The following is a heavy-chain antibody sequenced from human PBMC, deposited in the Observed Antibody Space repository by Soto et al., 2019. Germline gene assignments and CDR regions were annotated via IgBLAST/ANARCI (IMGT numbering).Heavy chain of an antibody. Sequence: GGSLRLSCAASGFTFSSYAMHWVRQAPGKGLEWVAVISYDGSNKYYADSVKGRFTISRDNSKNTLYLQMNSLRAEDTAVYYCASIMNESSFIPHTHTAMDPCFDYWGQGTLVTVSS. CDR3: ASIMNESSFIPHTHTAMDPCFDY. D-gene: IGHD5-18*01. J-gene: IGHJ4*02. V-gene: IGHV3-30*04. CDR2: ISYDGSNK. CDR1: GFTFSSYA.